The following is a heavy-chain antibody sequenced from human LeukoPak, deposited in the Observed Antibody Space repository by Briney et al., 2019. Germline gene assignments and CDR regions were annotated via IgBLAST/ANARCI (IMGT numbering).Heavy chain of an antibody. Sequence: AASVKVSCKASGYTFTTYYMHWVRQAPGHRLEWMGRINPSGGTTTYAQKFQGRVTTTGDTSASTVHMELSSLRPEETAVYYCASHSSGWQQTFFDYWGQGTLVTVSS. D-gene: IGHD6-19*01. CDR3: ASHSSGWQQTFFDY. J-gene: IGHJ4*02. V-gene: IGHV1-46*01. CDR1: GYTFTTYY. CDR2: INPSGGTT.